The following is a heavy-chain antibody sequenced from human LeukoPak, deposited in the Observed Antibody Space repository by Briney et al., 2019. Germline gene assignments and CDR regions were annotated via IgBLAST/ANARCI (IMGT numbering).Heavy chain of an antibody. D-gene: IGHD4-17*01. J-gene: IGHJ6*03. V-gene: IGHV1-69*05. CDR3: ARSVPTTVTTVGYMDV. Sequence: ASVKVSCKASGGTFSSYAISWVRRAPGQGLEWMGGIIPIFGTANYAQKFQGRVTITTDESTSTAYMELSSLGSEDTVVYYCARSVPTTVTTVGYMDVWGKGTTVTVSS. CDR1: GGTFSSYA. CDR2: IIPIFGTA.